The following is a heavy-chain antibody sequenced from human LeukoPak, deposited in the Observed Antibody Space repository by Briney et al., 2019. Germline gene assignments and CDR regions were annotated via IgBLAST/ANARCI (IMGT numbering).Heavy chain of an antibody. CDR1: GGTFSSYA. CDR2: IIPIFGTA. J-gene: IGHJ4*02. V-gene: IGHV1-69*05. Sequence: SVKVSCKASGGTFSSYAISWVRQAPGQGLEWVGRIIPIFGTANYAQKLQGRVTITTDESTSTAYMELSSLRSEDTAVYYCARVSQRGYFDYWGQGTLVTVSS. D-gene: IGHD3-10*01. CDR3: ARVSQRGYFDY.